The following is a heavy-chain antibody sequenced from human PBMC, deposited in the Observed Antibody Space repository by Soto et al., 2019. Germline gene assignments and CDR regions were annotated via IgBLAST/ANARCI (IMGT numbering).Heavy chain of an antibody. J-gene: IGHJ5*02. CDR1: GGSISSVGFY. D-gene: IGHD6-13*01. CDR2: IYSSGST. CDR3: ARDPSGIEAEVWFDP. Sequence: QVQLQESGPGLVKPSQTLSLTCTVYGGSISSVGFYWSWIRHHPGTGLEWIGYIYSSGSTYYNPSLKSLVTISVATSKNHFSLRLSSVTAADTAFYYCARDPSGIEAEVWFDPWGQGTLVTVSS. V-gene: IGHV4-31*01.